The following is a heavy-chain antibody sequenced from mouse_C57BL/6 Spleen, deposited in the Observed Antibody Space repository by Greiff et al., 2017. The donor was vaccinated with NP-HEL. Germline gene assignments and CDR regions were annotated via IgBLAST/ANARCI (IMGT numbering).Heavy chain of an antibody. J-gene: IGHJ3*01. CDR1: GYTFTSYW. V-gene: IGHV1-55*01. CDR3: ATNCGDFVWFAY. Sequence: QVQLQQPGAELVKPGASVKMSCKASGYTFTSYWITWVKQRPGQGLEWIGDIYPGSGSTNYNEKFKSKATLTVDTSSSTAYMQLSSLTSEDSAVDDCATNCGDFVWFAYWGQGTLVTVSA. CDR2: IYPGSGST. D-gene: IGHD2-13*01.